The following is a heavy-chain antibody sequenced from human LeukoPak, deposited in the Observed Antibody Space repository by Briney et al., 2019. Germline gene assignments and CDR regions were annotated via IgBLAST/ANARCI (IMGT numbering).Heavy chain of an antibody. Sequence: ASVKVSCKASGYTFTSYGISWVRQAPGQGLEWMGGIIPIFGTANYAQKFQGRVTITADKSTSTAYMELSSLRSEDTAVYYCARDLYYGSGSYHNFDYWGQGTLVTVSS. J-gene: IGHJ4*02. D-gene: IGHD3-10*01. V-gene: IGHV1-69*06. CDR1: GYTFTSYG. CDR3: ARDLYYGSGSYHNFDY. CDR2: IIPIFGTA.